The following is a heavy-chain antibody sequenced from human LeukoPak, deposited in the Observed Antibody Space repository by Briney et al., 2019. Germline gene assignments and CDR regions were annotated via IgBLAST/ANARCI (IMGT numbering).Heavy chain of an antibody. V-gene: IGHV3-23*01. D-gene: IGHD3/OR15-3a*01. J-gene: IGHJ4*02. CDR1: GLTFSIYL. CDR2: ISGSGTNT. CDR3: AIGPRQKRGLSTY. Sequence: GVSLSLFCAASGLTFSIYLMSGPPDSTGEVVVGGLCISGSGTNTYYADSVQGRFTIFRDNSKSTLYLQVDRLRVDNTAVYYCAIGPRQKRGLSTYWGEGTLVTVLS.